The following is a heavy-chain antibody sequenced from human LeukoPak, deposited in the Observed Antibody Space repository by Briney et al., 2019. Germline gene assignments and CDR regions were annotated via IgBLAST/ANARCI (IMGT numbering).Heavy chain of an antibody. V-gene: IGHV3-21*01. Sequence: GGSLRLSCAASGFTFSSYSMNWVRQAPGKGLEWVSSISSSSSYIYYADSVKGRFTISRDNAKNSLYLQMNSLRAEDTAVYYCAKNPSSGQFDYWGQGTLVTVSS. CDR3: AKNPSSGQFDY. CDR1: GFTFSSYS. J-gene: IGHJ4*02. CDR2: ISSSSSYI. D-gene: IGHD6-19*01.